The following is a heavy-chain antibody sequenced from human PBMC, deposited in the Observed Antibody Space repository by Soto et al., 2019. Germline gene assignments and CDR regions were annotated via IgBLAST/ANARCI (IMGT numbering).Heavy chain of an antibody. CDR1: GDSIGSGEYY. D-gene: IGHD3-10*01. CDR3: ARRPTGSGSSYFEI. CDR2: VHHSGST. J-gene: IGHJ4*02. V-gene: IGHV4-31*03. Sequence: QVHLQESGLGLVKPSETLSLTCSVSGDSIGSGEYYWNWIRHHPEKGLEWIGFVHHSGSTFYNPSLESRVSISIDTSQNQFSLKVTSVTSADTAVYYCARRPTGSGSSYFEIWGQGTLITVSS.